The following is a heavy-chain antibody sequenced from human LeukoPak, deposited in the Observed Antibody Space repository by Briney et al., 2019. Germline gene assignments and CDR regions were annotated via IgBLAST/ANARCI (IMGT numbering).Heavy chain of an antibody. CDR3: ASEFDHDYGDTSGAFDI. D-gene: IGHD4-17*01. Sequence: GGSLRLSCAASGFTFSSYAMSWVRQAPGKGLEWVSAISGSGGSTYYADSVKGRFTISRDNAKNSLYLQMNSLRAEDTAVYYCASEFDHDYGDTSGAFDIWGQGTMVTVSS. CDR2: ISGSGGST. J-gene: IGHJ3*02. CDR1: GFTFSSYA. V-gene: IGHV3-23*01.